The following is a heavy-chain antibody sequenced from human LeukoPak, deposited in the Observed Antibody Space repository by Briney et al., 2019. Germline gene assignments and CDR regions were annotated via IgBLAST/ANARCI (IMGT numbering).Heavy chain of an antibody. V-gene: IGHV4-59*08. D-gene: IGHD3-10*01. CDR3: ARQALWYEWYYYGMDV. Sequence: KPSETLSLTCTVSGVSISNYYWSWIRQPPGKGLEWIGYYYYSGNTNYNPSLKSRVTISADTSKNQFSLKLSSVTAADTAVYYCARQALWYEWYYYGMDVWGQGTTVTVSS. CDR2: YYYSGNT. J-gene: IGHJ6*02. CDR1: GVSISNYY.